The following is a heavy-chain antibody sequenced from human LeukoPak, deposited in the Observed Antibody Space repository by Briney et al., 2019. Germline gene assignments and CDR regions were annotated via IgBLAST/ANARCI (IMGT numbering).Heavy chain of an antibody. J-gene: IGHJ4*02. CDR3: AKRSAAVTHFDY. CDR1: GFTFSSYA. D-gene: IGHD4-17*01. CDR2: ISGSGGST. Sequence: GGSLRLSCAASGFTFSSYAMSWDRQAPGKGLEWVSAISGSGGSTYYADSVKGRFTISRDNSKNTLYLQMNSLRAEDTAVYYCAKRSAAVTHFDYWGQGTLVTVSS. V-gene: IGHV3-23*01.